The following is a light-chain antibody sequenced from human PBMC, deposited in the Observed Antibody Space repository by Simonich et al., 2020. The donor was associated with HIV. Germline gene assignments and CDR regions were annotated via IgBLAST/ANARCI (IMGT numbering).Light chain of an antibody. CDR3: QQYYSTPT. Sequence: EIVLTQSPGTLSLSPGERATLSCRASQSVLYSSNNKNYLAWYQQKPGQPPNLLIYCASTRESGVPDRFSGSGSGTDFTLTISSLQAEDVAVYYCQQYYSTPTFGQGTKVDIK. J-gene: IGKJ1*01. V-gene: IGKV4-1*01. CDR2: CAS. CDR1: QSVLYSSNNKNY.